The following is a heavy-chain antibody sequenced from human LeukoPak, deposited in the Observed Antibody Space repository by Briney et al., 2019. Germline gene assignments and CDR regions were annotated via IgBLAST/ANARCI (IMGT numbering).Heavy chain of an antibody. CDR3: ARGMYSSGWYVVWFDP. Sequence: ASVKVSCEASGYTFTSYDINWVRQATGQGLEWMGWMNPNSGNTGYAQKFQGRVTMTRNTSISTAYMELSSLRSEDTAVYYCARGMYSSGWYVVWFDPWGQGTLVTVSS. CDR1: GYTFTSYD. J-gene: IGHJ5*02. CDR2: MNPNSGNT. D-gene: IGHD6-19*01. V-gene: IGHV1-8*01.